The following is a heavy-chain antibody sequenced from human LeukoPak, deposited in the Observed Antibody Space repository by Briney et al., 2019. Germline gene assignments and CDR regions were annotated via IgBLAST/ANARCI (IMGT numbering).Heavy chain of an antibody. D-gene: IGHD4-23*01. V-gene: IGHV5-51*01. Sequence: RTGGSLRLSCTASGFNFGDYCMSWLRQMPGKGLEWMGIIYCGDSDTRYSPSFRGQVIISVDKSISTAYLQWSNLEASDTAMYYCAASRLGGNPFDGFDIWGQGTMVTVPS. J-gene: IGHJ3*02. CDR2: IYCGDSDT. CDR3: AASRLGGNPFDGFDI. CDR1: GFNFGDYC.